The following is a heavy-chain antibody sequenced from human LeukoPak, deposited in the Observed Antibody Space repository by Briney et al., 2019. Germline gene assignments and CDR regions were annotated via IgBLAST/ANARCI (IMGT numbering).Heavy chain of an antibody. Sequence: SETLSLTCTVSGGSISSSHYYWDWIRQPPGKGLEWIGNIYYSGSTYYNPSLKSRVTISVDTSKNQFSLKLSSVTAADTAVYYCARVRGYSGQSFFDYWGQGTLVTVSS. V-gene: IGHV4-39*07. J-gene: IGHJ4*02. CDR2: IYYSGST. D-gene: IGHD6-13*01. CDR1: GGSISSSHYY. CDR3: ARVRGYSGQSFFDY.